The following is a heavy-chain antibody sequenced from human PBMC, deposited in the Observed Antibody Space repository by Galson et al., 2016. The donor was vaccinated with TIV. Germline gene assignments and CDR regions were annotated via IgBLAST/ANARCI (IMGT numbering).Heavy chain of an antibody. CDR1: GVTFDDYA. V-gene: IGHV3-9*01. D-gene: IGHD3-22*01. Sequence: SLRLSCAASGVTFDDYAMNWVRQAPGQGLEWVAGISWSCGHVDYAYSVKGRFTIPRDKAKNSLSLQMTSLRAEDKALSYCTKDINYDSSGYPYYMDVWGNGTTVTVSS. J-gene: IGHJ6*03. CDR2: ISWSCGHV. CDR3: TKDINYDSSGYPYYMDV.